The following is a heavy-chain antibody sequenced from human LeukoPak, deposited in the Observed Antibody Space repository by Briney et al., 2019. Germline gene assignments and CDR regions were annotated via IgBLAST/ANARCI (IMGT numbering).Heavy chain of an antibody. Sequence: ASVKVSCKASGYTFTSYDINWVRQATGQGLEWMGWMNPNSGNTGYAQKFQGRVTMTRNTSISTVYMELSSLRSEDTAVYYCARARTERYSSSWYGPDYYGMDVWGQGTTVTVSS. J-gene: IGHJ6*02. V-gene: IGHV1-8*01. D-gene: IGHD6-13*01. CDR2: MNPNSGNT. CDR3: ARARTERYSSSWYGPDYYGMDV. CDR1: GYTFTSYD.